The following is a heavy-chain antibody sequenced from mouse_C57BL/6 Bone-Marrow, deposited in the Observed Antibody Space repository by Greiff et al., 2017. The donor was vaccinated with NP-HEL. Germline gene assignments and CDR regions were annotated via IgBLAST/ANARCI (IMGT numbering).Heavy chain of an antibody. V-gene: IGHV5-4*01. CDR1: GFTFSSYA. CDR2: ISDGGSYT. CDR3: ARERGYYDYDPLFDY. J-gene: IGHJ2*01. D-gene: IGHD2-4*01. Sequence: EVQRVESGGGLVKPGGSLKLSCAASGFTFSSYAMSWVRQTPEKRLEWVATISDGGSYTYYPDNVKGRFTISRDHATNNLYLQMSHLKSEDTAMYYCARERGYYDYDPLFDYWGQGTTLTVSS.